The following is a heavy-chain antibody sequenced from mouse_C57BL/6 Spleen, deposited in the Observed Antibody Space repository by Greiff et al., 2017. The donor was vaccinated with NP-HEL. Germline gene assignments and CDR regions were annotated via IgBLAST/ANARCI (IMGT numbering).Heavy chain of an antibody. CDR2: IRSKSSNYAT. V-gene: IGHV10-3*01. Sequence: EVKLVESGGGLVQPKGSLKLSCAASGFTFNTYAMHWVRQAPGKGLAWVARIRSKSSNYATYYPDSVKDRFTISSDASECMLYLQMNNMKTEDTAMYCCVRDGYYVWYAMDYWGQGTSVTVSS. CDR3: VRDGYYVWYAMDY. CDR1: GFTFNTYA. D-gene: IGHD2-3*01. J-gene: IGHJ4*01.